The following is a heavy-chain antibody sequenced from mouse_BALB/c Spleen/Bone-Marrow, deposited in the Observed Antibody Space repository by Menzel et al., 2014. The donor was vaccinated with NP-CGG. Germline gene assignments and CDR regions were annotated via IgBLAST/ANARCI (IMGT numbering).Heavy chain of an antibody. D-gene: IGHD2-1*01. CDR1: GFTFSNYG. J-gene: IGHJ2*01. CDR2: INSNCGST. Sequence: EVKLMESGGGLVQPGGSLKLSCAASGFTFSNYGMSWVRQTPDKRLELVATINSNCGSTYYSDSVKGRFTISRDTAKNTLYLQMSSLKSEETAMYYCVRGNYGNYVDYFDFWGQGTTLTVSS. V-gene: IGHV5-6-3*01. CDR3: VRGNYGNYVDYFDF.